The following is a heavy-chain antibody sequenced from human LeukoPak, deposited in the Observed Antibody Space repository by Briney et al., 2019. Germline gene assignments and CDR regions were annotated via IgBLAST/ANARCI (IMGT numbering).Heavy chain of an antibody. Sequence: GASVKVSCTSTGYTFTTYGITWVRQAPGQGLEGMGWISAYNGNTNYAQNLQGRVTMTEDTSTDTAYMELSSLRSEDTAVYYCATDSGYSDIDYWGQGTLVTVSS. CDR3: ATDSGYSDIDY. J-gene: IGHJ4*02. CDR2: ISAYNGNT. CDR1: GYTFTTYG. V-gene: IGHV1-18*01. D-gene: IGHD6-13*01.